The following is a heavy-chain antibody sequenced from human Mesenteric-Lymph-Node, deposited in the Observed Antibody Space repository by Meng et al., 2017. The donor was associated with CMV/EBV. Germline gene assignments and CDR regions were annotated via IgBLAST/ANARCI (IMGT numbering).Heavy chain of an antibody. CDR1: GGSFSGYY. CDR3: ARGSDIPVNNY. CDR2: INHSGVP. V-gene: IGHV4-34*01. J-gene: IGHJ4*02. D-gene: IGHD2-15*01. Sequence: QVQLQQWGAGLLKPSETLSLTGAVYGGSFSGYYWSWIRQPPGKGLEWIGEINHSGVPNYNPSLKSRVTISLDRSKSQFSLKLSSVTAEDTAVYYCARGSDIPVNNYWGQGTLVTVSS.